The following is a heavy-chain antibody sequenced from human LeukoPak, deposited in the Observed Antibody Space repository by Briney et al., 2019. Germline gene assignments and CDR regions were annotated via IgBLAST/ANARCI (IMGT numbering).Heavy chain of an antibody. Sequence: KSGGSLRLSCAASGFTFSNAWMNWVRQAPGKGLEWVGRIKSKTDGGKIDYAAPVKGRFTISRDDSKNTLYLQMNSLKSEDTAVYYCTMSGYYYRYWGQGTLVTVSS. CDR2: IKSKTDGGKI. D-gene: IGHD3-22*01. CDR3: TMSGYYYRY. CDR1: GFTFSNAW. V-gene: IGHV3-15*01. J-gene: IGHJ4*02.